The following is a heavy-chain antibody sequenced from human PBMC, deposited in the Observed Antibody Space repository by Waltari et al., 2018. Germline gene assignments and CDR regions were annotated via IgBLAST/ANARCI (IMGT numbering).Heavy chain of an antibody. CDR1: GGSISGYY. J-gene: IGHJ6*02. CDR3: AREPLYCSRTSCQQGSYYYYGMDV. Sequence: QVQLQQWGAGLLKPSETLSLTCAVYGGSISGYYWSWIRQPPGKGLEWIGEINHSGRNNYNPSLKSRFTISVDTSKNQCSLKLSSVTAADTAVYYCAREPLYCSRTSCQQGSYYYYGMDVWGQGTTVTVSS. V-gene: IGHV4-34*01. CDR2: INHSGRN. D-gene: IGHD2-2*01.